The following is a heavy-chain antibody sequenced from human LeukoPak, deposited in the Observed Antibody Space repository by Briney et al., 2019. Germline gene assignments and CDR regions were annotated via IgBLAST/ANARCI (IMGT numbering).Heavy chain of an antibody. V-gene: IGHV1-2*02. CDR2: INPNSGGT. CDR1: GYTFTGYY. J-gene: IGHJ4*02. D-gene: IGHD6-6*01. Sequence: GASVKVSCKASGYTFTGYYMHWVRQAPGQGLEWMGWINPNSGGTNYAQKFQGRVTLTRDTSISTAFMELSSLRSDDTAVYYCARNYLRHHHRISSQLPIGLWGQGTLVTVSS. CDR3: ARNYLRHHHRISSQLPIGL.